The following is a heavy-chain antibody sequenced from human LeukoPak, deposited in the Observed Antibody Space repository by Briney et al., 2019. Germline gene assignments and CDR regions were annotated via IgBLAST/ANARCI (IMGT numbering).Heavy chain of an antibody. D-gene: IGHD3-16*01. J-gene: IGHJ4*02. V-gene: IGHV4-59*12. Sequence: PSETLSLTCTVSGGSISSYYWTWIRQPPGKGLEWIGYIHYSGSTNYNPSLKSRVTISVDRSKNQFSLKLSSVTAADTAVYYCARVGGGSIDYWGQGTLVTVSS. CDR2: IHYSGST. CDR3: ARVGGGSIDY. CDR1: GGSISSYY.